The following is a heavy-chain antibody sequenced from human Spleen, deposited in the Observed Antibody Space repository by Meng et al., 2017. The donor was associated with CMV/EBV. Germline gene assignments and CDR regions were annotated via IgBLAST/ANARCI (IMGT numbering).Heavy chain of an antibody. V-gene: IGHV4-30-4*08. CDR1: LNSGDYY. CDR2: IYYSGST. D-gene: IGHD3-10*01. J-gene: IGHJ5*02. CDR3: ARGGSSRFGELSLPFDP. Sequence: LNSGDYYWSWMRQPPGKGLEWIGHIYYSGSTKNNPSLKSRVTISVDTSKNQFSLKLSSVTAADTAVYYCARGGSSRFGELSLPFDPWGQGTLVTVSS.